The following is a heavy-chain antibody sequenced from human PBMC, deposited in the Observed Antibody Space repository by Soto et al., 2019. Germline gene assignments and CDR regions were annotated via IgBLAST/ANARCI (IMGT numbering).Heavy chain of an antibody. D-gene: IGHD5-12*01. CDR2: INHSGTI. CDR3: ARPRGKVCLEY. V-gene: IGHV4-34*01. J-gene: IGHJ4*02. Sequence: PSEALSLTCAVYGGSFRGYYWSLIRQPPGKGLEWIGEINHSGTINYNPSLKRRVTISVDTSKNQFSLKLSSVTAADTAGYYCARPRGKVCLEYGGQGTLVTVSS. CDR1: GGSFRGYY.